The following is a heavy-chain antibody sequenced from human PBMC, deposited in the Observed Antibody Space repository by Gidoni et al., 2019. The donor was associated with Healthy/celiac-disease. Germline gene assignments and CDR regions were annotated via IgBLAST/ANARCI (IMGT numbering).Heavy chain of an antibody. D-gene: IGHD2-21*02. CDR3: ARDYEVVTAIPAPDY. V-gene: IGHV3-30*01. CDR2: ISYDGSNK. J-gene: IGHJ4*02. CDR1: GFTFSSYA. Sequence: QVQLVESGGGVVQPGRSLRLSCAASGFTFSSYAMHWVRQAPGKGLEWGAVISYDGSNKYYADSVKGRFTISRDNSKNTLYLQMNSLRAEDTAVYYCARDYEVVTAIPAPDYWGQGTLVTVSS.